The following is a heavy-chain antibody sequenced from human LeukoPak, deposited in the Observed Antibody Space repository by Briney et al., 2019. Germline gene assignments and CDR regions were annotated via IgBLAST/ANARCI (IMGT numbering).Heavy chain of an antibody. Sequence: SETLSLTCAVSGGSISSYYWSWIRQPPGKGLEWIGYIYYSGSTNYNPSLKSRVTISVDTSKNQFSLKLSSVTAADTAVYYCGRDCGSSRGGCGVFDLGGKGKMVTVSS. CDR2: IYYSGST. D-gene: IGHD1-26*01. V-gene: IGHV4-59*01. CDR3: GRDCGSSRGGCGVFDL. CDR1: GGSISSYY. J-gene: IGHJ3*01.